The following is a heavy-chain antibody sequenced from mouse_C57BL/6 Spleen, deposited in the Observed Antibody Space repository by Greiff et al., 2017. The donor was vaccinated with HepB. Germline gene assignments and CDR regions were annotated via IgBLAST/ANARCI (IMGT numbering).Heavy chain of an antibody. CDR1: GFTFSSYA. J-gene: IGHJ4*01. V-gene: IGHV5-4*03. CDR3: ARVGGGNYFYAMDY. D-gene: IGHD2-1*01. CDR2: ISDGGSYT. Sequence: DVMLVESGGGLVKPGGSLKLSCAASGFTFSSYAMSWVRQTPEKRLEWVATISDGGSYTYYPDNVKGRFTISRDNAKNNLYLQMSHLKSEDTAMYYCARVGGGNYFYAMDYWGQGTSVTVSS.